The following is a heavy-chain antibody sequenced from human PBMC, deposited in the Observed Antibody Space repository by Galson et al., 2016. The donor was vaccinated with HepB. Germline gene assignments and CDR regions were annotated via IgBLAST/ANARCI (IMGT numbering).Heavy chain of an antibody. CDR2: ISGSGANT. CDR1: GFTFSSYA. CDR3: ARYSDSWAPFDY. Sequence: SLRLSCAASGFTFSSYAMTWVRQAPGKGLEWVSGISGSGANTYYANAVKGRFTISRDNSNNTLCLQVNSLRAEDTALYFCARYSDSWAPFDYLGQGSLVTVSS. V-gene: IGHV3-23*01. D-gene: IGHD6-13*01. J-gene: IGHJ4*02.